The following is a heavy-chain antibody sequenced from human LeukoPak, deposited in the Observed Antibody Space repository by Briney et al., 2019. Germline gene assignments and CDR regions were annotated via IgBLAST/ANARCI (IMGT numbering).Heavy chain of an antibody. CDR3: ATLFCGGDCYLVS. CDR1: GGSISSGSYY. D-gene: IGHD2-21*01. CDR2: IYTSGST. J-gene: IGHJ5*02. Sequence: PSQTLSLTCTVSGGSISSGSYYWSWIRQPAGKGLEWIGRIYTSGSTNYNPSLMSRVAISVDTSKNQFSLKLSSVTAADTAVYYCATLFCGGDCYLVSWGQGTLVTVSS. V-gene: IGHV4-61*02.